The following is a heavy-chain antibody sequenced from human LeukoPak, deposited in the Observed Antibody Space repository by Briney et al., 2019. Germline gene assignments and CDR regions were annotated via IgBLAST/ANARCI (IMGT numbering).Heavy chain of an antibody. CDR2: ITPKSGDT. CDR1: GYTFSDFY. V-gene: IGHV1-2*02. CDR3: ARGQTPSYYYDSSGYYQYHYYYGMDV. J-gene: IGHJ6*02. D-gene: IGHD3-22*01. Sequence: GASVKVSCKASGYTFSDFYIHWVRQAPGQGLEYVGWITPKSGDTYSPQRFQGRVTMTRDASISTAYMELSSLRSDDTAVYFCARGQTPSYYYDSSGYYQYHYYYGMDVWGQGTTVTVSS.